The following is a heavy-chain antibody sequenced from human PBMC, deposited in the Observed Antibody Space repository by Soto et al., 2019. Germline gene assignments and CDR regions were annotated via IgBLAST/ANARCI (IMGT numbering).Heavy chain of an antibody. CDR2: ISGSGGST. Sequence: TGGSLRLSCAASGFTFSSYAMSWVRKAPGKGLEWVSAISGSGGSTYYADSVKGRFTISRDNSKNTLYLQMNSLRAEDTAVYSWARTTVVTPTYYYYCYGMDVWGQRTTVTVSS. CDR3: ARTTVVTPTYYYYCYGMDV. D-gene: IGHD4-17*01. CDR1: GFTFSSYA. V-gene: IGHV3-23*01. J-gene: IGHJ6*02.